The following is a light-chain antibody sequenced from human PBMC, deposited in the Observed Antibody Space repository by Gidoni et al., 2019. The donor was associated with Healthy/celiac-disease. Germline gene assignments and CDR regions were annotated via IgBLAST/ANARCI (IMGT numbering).Light chain of an antibody. V-gene: IGKV3-11*01. CDR1: QSVSSY. J-gene: IGKJ4*01. CDR3: QQRSNWPPLT. Sequence: IVLTQPPATLSLSPGERATLSCRASQSVSSYLAWYQQKPGQAPRLLIYYASNRATGIPATFSGSWSGTDVTLTISSLVPEDFAVYYCQQRSNWPPLTFGGGTKVEIK. CDR2: YAS.